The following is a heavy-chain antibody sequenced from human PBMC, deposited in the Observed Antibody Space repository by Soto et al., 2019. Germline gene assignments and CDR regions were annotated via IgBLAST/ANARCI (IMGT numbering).Heavy chain of an antibody. V-gene: IGHV3-23*01. J-gene: IGHJ6*03. D-gene: IGHD3-10*01. CDR3: AKAYYYGSGSYSPYYYMDI. CDR2: ISGSGGST. Sequence: GGSLRLSCAASGFTFSSYAMSWVRQAPGKGLEWVSAISGSGGSTYYADSVKGRFTISRDNSKNTLYLQMNSLRAEDTAVYYWAKAYYYGSGSYSPYYYMDIWGKGTTVTVSS. CDR1: GFTFSSYA.